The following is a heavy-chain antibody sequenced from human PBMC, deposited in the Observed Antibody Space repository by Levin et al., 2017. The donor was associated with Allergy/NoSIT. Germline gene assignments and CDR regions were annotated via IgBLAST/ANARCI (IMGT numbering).Heavy chain of an antibody. Sequence: ASVKVSCKASGYTFTGYYMHWVRQAPGQGLEWMGWINPNSGGTNYAQKFQGRVTMTRDTSISTAYMELSRLRSDDTAVYYCARERDLYSGYGFDYWGQGTLVTVSS. D-gene: IGHD5-12*01. V-gene: IGHV1-2*02. J-gene: IGHJ4*02. CDR2: INPNSGGT. CDR3: ARERDLYSGYGFDY. CDR1: GYTFTGYY.